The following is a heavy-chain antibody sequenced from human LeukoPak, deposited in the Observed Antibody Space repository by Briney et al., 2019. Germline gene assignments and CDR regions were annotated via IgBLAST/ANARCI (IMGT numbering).Heavy chain of an antibody. CDR2: IYTSGST. J-gene: IGHJ4*02. CDR3: ARVSGSYRWYFDY. Sequence: SETLSLTCTVSGGSISSGSYYWSWIQQPAGKGLEWIGRIYTSGSTNYNPSLKSRVTISVDTSKNQFSLKLSSVTAADTAVYYCARVSGSYRWYFDYWGQGTLVTVSS. V-gene: IGHV4-61*02. CDR1: GGSISSGSYY. D-gene: IGHD1-26*01.